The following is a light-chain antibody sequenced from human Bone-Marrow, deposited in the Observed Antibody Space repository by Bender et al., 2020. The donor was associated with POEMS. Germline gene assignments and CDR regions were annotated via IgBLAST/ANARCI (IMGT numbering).Light chain of an antibody. CDR2: EGT. CDR3: GSYSSSNTHV. Sequence: QSALTQPASVSGSPGQSITISCTGTSSDVGTYNLVSWYQQHPGNAPKLIIYEGTERPSGVSHRFSASKSGNTASLTISGLQTEDEADYYCGSYSSSNTHVFGTGTKVTVL. J-gene: IGLJ1*01. CDR1: SSDVGTYNL. V-gene: IGLV2-14*02.